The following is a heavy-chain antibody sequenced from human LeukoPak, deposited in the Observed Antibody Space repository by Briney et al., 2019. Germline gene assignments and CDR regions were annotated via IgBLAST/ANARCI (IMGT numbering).Heavy chain of an antibody. J-gene: IGHJ4*02. V-gene: IGHV4-39*07. CDR3: ATRGGSGSYDY. CDR1: GGSISSSSYY. Sequence: SETLSLTCTVSGGSISSSSYYWGWIRQPPGKGLEWIGSIYYSGSTYYNPSLKSRVTISVDTSKNQFSLKLSSVTAADTAVYYCATRGGSGSYDYWGQGTLVTVSS. CDR2: IYYSGST. D-gene: IGHD3-10*01.